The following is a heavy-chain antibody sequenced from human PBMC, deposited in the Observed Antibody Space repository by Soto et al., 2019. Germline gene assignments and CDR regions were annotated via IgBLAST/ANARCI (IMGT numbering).Heavy chain of an antibody. CDR2: ILYDGSNK. CDR1: GFTFSNYG. Sequence: PGGSLRLSCAASGFTFSNYGMHRVRQTPGKGLEWVALILYDGSNKYYADSVKGRFTISRDNPKNTLYLQVSSLRAEDTAVYYCAKSRDAYNFYFYYGMDVWGQGTTVTVSS. CDR3: AKSRDAYNFYFYYGMDV. V-gene: IGHV3-30*18. D-gene: IGHD2-2*01. J-gene: IGHJ6*02.